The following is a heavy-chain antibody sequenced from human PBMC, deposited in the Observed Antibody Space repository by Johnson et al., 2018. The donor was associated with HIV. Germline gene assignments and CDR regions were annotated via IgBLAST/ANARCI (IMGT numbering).Heavy chain of an antibody. Sequence: QVLLLESGGGLVQPGGSLRLSCAASGFTFSSYAMSWVRQAPGKGLEWVAVISYDGSNKYYADSVKGGLTVSRDNSKNTLYLQLNSLRAEDTAIYYCARVITMIVVVIGDIWGQGTMVTVSS. D-gene: IGHD3-22*01. CDR1: GFTFSSYA. CDR3: ARVITMIVVVIGDI. CDR2: ISYDGSNK. V-gene: IGHV3-30*03. J-gene: IGHJ3*02.